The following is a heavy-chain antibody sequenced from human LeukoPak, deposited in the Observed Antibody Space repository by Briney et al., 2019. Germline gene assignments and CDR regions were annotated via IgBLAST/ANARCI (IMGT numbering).Heavy chain of an antibody. CDR2: ISGSGGST. Sequence: GGSLRLSCAASGFTFSSYAMSWVRQAPGKGLEWVSAISGSGGSTYYADSVKGRFTISRDNSKNTLYLQMNSLRAEDTAVYHCAKDRSGWYYFDYWGQGTLVTVSS. CDR3: AKDRSGWYYFDY. D-gene: IGHD6-19*01. V-gene: IGHV3-23*01. J-gene: IGHJ4*02. CDR1: GFTFSSYA.